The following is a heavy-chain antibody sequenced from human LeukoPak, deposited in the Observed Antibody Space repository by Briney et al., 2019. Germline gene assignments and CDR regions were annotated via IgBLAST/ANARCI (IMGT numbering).Heavy chain of an antibody. Sequence: ASVKVSCKASGGTFSSYAISWVRQAPGQGLEWMGGIIPIFGTANYAQKFQGRVTITADKSTSTAYMELSSLRSEETAVYYCAKGPAMVRGTFDPWGQGTLVTVSS. D-gene: IGHD3-10*01. CDR1: GGTFSSYA. CDR3: AKGPAMVRGTFDP. V-gene: IGHV1-69*06. CDR2: IIPIFGTA. J-gene: IGHJ5*02.